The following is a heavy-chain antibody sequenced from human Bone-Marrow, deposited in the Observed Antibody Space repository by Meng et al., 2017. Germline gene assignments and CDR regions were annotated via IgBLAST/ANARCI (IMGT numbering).Heavy chain of an antibody. V-gene: IGHV6-1*01. J-gene: IGHJ4*02. CDR2: TYYRSKWYN. D-gene: IGHD1-26*01. Sequence: SQTLSLTCAISGDSVSSNSAAWNWIRQSPSRGLEWLGRTYYRSKWYNDYAVSVKSRITINPDTSKNQFSLQLNSVTPEDTAVYYCSRGDAWGWELLVFWAQGTRVTVSS. CDR1: GDSVSSNSAA. CDR3: SRGDAWGWELLVF.